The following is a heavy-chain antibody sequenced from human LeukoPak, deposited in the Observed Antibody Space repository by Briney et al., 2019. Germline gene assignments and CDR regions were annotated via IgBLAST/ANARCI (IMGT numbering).Heavy chain of an antibody. CDR1: GVTFNDYA. Sequence: ASVKVSCKASGVTFNDYALNWVRQAPGQGLEWIGVFIPILGTANSTQKFRDRVTITADISTNTAYMELSSLRSEDMAVYYCARTVRYSSGPLTDLLPYYFDYWGQGTLVTVSS. J-gene: IGHJ4*02. D-gene: IGHD6-19*01. CDR2: FIPILGTA. V-gene: IGHV1-69*10. CDR3: ARTVRYSSGPLTDLLPYYFDY.